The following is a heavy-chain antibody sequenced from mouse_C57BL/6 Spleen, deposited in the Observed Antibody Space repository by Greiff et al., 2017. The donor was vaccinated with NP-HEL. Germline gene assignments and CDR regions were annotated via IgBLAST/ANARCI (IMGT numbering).Heavy chain of an antibody. D-gene: IGHD1-1*01. CDR2: INPSTGGT. Sequence: VQLKQSGPELVKPGASVKISCKASGYSFTGYYMNWVKQSPEKSLEWIGEINPSTGGTTYNQKFKAKATLTVDKSSSTAYMQLKSLTSEDSAVYYCARGGELPFAYWGQGTLVTVSA. CDR1: GYSFTGYY. V-gene: IGHV1-42*01. J-gene: IGHJ3*01. CDR3: ARGGELPFAY.